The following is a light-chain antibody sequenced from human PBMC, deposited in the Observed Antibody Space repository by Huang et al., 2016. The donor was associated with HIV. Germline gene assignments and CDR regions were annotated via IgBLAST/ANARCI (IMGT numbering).Light chain of an antibody. V-gene: IGKV4-1*01. CDR3: QQYYSYPLT. CDR1: QSVLFDSNNKDY. Sequence: DIVMTQSPDSLAVSLGERATINCKSSQSVLFDSNNKDYLAWYQQKPGQPPKLVFYWASTRQSGVPDRFSGSGSGTDFTLTISSLQAEDVAVYYCQQYYSYPLTFGGGTKVEIK. J-gene: IGKJ4*01. CDR2: WAS.